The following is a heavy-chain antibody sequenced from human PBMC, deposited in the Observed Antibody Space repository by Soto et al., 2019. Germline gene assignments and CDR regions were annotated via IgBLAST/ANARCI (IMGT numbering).Heavy chain of an antibody. CDR1: GGSINSYW. CDR2: VYSSGTT. CDR3: ARDIGSYAYGEGY. Sequence: SATLSLTCSFSGGSINSYWWSWIRQPAGKGLEWIGRVYSSGTTDYNPSLNSRATMSVETSKNQFSLKLSSVTAADTAVYYCARDIGSYAYGEGYWGQGIQVTVSS. J-gene: IGHJ4*02. V-gene: IGHV4-4*07. D-gene: IGHD3-10*01.